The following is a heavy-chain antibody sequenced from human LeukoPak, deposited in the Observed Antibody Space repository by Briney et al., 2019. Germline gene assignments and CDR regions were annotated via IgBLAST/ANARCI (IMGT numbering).Heavy chain of an antibody. D-gene: IGHD1-26*01. Sequence: ASVKVSCKASGYTFTTYAMNWVRQAPGQGLEWMGWISAYNGNTNYAQKLQGRVTMTTDTSTSTAYMELRSLRSDDTAVYYCAKHSGSYRGGRYFDYWGQGTLVTVSS. CDR1: GYTFTTYA. V-gene: IGHV1-18*01. CDR3: AKHSGSYRGGRYFDY. J-gene: IGHJ4*02. CDR2: ISAYNGNT.